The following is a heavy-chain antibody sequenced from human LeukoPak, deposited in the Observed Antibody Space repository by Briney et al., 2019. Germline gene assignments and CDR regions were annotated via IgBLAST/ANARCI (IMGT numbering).Heavy chain of an antibody. CDR1: GYSISSGYY. V-gene: IGHV4-38-2*02. D-gene: IGHD1-1*01. J-gene: IGHJ4*02. CDR2: IYHSGST. Sequence: PSETLSLTCTVSGYSISSGYYWGWIRQPPGKGLGWIGNIYHSGSTYYNPSLKSRVTISVDTSKNQFSLKLSSVTAADTAVYYCASPLRTTLGYAFDYWGQGTLVTVSS. CDR3: ASPLRTTLGYAFDY.